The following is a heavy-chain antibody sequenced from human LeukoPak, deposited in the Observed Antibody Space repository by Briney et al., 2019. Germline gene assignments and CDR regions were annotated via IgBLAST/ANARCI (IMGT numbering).Heavy chain of an antibody. CDR3: ARIYCGGDCRGYYYHYYMDV. CDR1: GGSFNGYY. CDR2: IYTSGST. V-gene: IGHV4-59*10. D-gene: IGHD2-21*02. J-gene: IGHJ6*03. Sequence: SETLSLTCAAYGGSFNGYYWSWIRQPAGKGLEWIGRIYTSGSTKYNPSLKSRVTISVDTSKNQFSLKLSSVTAADTAVYYCARIYCGGDCRGYYYHYYMDVWGKGTTVTISS.